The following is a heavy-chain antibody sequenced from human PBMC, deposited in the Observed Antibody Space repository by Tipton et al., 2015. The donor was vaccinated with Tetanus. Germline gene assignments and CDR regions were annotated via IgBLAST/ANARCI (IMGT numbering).Heavy chain of an antibody. Sequence: QLVQSGGEVKKPGEFLKISCKGSGYIFNNYWIGWVRQKPGKGLEWMGIIYPGDSDTRYSPSFQGQVTISVDKSINTAYLQWSSLKASDTSMFYRARAHCTDGVCNFDFWGQGALVTVAS. CDR3: ARAHCTDGVCNFDF. J-gene: IGHJ4*02. D-gene: IGHD2-8*01. V-gene: IGHV5-51*01. CDR2: IYPGDSDT. CDR1: GYIFNNYW.